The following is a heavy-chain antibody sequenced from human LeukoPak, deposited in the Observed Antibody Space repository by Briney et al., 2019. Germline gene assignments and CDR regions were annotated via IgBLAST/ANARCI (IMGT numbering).Heavy chain of an antibody. J-gene: IGHJ5*02. V-gene: IGHV1-69*01. CDR2: IIPDFGPA. CDR3: AREHDSSGYYYLNWFDP. CDR1: GDAFTNYA. Sequence: SVKVSCRASGDAFTNYAISWVRHAPGQGLEWLGAIIPDFGPANYAQKFQGRLTITADESTRTAYMELSSLRSEDTAVYYCAREHDSSGYYYLNWFDPWRQGTLVTVSS. D-gene: IGHD3-22*01.